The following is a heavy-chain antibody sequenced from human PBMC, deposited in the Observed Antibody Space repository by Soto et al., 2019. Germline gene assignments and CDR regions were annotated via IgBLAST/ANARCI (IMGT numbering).Heavy chain of an antibody. J-gene: IGHJ6*02. CDR2: ISWDGGST. D-gene: IGHD2-2*01. Sequence: GGSLILSCAASGFTFDDYAMHWVRQAPGKGLEWVSLISWDGGSTYYADSVKGRFTISRDNSKNSLYLQMNSLRAEDTALYYCAKVPIPYYYYGMDGWGQGTTVTVSS. V-gene: IGHV3-43D*04. CDR3: AKVPIPYYYYGMDG. CDR1: GFTFDDYA.